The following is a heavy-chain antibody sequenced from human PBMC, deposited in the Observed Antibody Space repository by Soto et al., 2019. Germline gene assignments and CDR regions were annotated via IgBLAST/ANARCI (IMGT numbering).Heavy chain of an antibody. V-gene: IGHV3-23*01. CDR2: ISGSGGST. D-gene: IGHD4-17*01. CDR1: GFTFSSYA. Sequence: PGGSLRLSCAASGFTFSSYAMSWVRQAPGKGLEWVSAISGSGGSTYYADSVKGRFTISRDNSKNTLYLQMNSLRAEDTAVYYCAKSIGDRYGDYPNQYFQHGGKGTLVTVS. J-gene: IGHJ1*01. CDR3: AKSIGDRYGDYPNQYFQH.